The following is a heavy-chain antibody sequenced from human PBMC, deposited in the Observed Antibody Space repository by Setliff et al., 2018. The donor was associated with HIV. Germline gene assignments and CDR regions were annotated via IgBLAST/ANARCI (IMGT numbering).Heavy chain of an antibody. D-gene: IGHD6-13*01. CDR1: GYSISSGYY. J-gene: IGHJ4*02. CDR2: IYTSGSP. V-gene: IGHV4-38-2*02. Sequence: PSETLSLPCTVSGYSISSGYYWGWIRQPPGKGLEWIANIYTSGSPNYNPSLKSRVTISVDTSKNQFSLKLSSVTAEDTAVYYCARVGLGSSWYWPRPSYFDYWGQGTLVTVSS. CDR3: ARVGLGSSWYWPRPSYFDY.